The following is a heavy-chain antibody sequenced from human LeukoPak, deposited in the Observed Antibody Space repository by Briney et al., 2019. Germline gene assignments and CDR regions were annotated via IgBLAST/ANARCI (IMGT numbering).Heavy chain of an antibody. CDR2: ISSSSSYI. Sequence: GGSLRLSCAASGFTFSSYSMNWVRQAPGKGLEWVSSISSSSSYIYYADSVKGRFTISRDNAKNSLYLQMNSLRAEDTAVYYCAGTFEWELLYRFDYWGQGTLVTVSS. CDR1: GFTFSSYS. CDR3: AGTFEWELLYRFDY. D-gene: IGHD1-26*01. J-gene: IGHJ4*02. V-gene: IGHV3-21*01.